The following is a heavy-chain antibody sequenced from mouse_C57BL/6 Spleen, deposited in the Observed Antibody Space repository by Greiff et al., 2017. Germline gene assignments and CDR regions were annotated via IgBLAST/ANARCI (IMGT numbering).Heavy chain of an antibody. J-gene: IGHJ4*01. CDR2: IDPSDSET. CDR3: ASDYDYAMDY. D-gene: IGHD2-4*01. CDR1: GYTFTSYW. Sequence: VQLQQPGAELVRPGSSVKLSCKASGYTFTSYWMHWVKQRPIQGLEWIGNIDPSDSETHYNQKFKDKATLTVDKSSSTAYMQLSSLTSEDSAVYYCASDYDYAMDYWGQGTSVTVSS. V-gene: IGHV1-52*01.